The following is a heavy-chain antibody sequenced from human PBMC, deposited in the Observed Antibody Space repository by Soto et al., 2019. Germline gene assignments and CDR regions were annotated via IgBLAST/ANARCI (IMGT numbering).Heavy chain of an antibody. D-gene: IGHD6-19*01. V-gene: IGHV4-31*03. CDR2: IYHSGST. Sequence: QVKLQESGPGLVQPAQTLSLSCTVSGGSITSGGIYWSWLRQHPRQGVEWIGYIYHSGSTTYNPSLTSRVTISVDTSKNQFSLTVTSLTVADTAVYYCARFNSRSGTEYFDYWGQGTLVTVSS. CDR3: ARFNSRSGTEYFDY. J-gene: IGHJ4*02. CDR1: GGSITSGGIY.